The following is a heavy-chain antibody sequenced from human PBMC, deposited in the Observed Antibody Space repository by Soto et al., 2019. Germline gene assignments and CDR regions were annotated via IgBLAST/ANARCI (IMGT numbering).Heavy chain of an antibody. Sequence: GGSLRLSCAASGFTFDDYAMHWVRQAPGKGLEWVSGISWNSGSIGYADSVKGRFTISRDNAKNSLYLQMNSLRAEDTALYYCAKEISYHDYGEVSDAFDIWGQGTMVTVSS. CDR1: GFTFDDYA. J-gene: IGHJ3*02. CDR3: AKEISYHDYGEVSDAFDI. CDR2: ISWNSGSI. D-gene: IGHD4-17*01. V-gene: IGHV3-9*01.